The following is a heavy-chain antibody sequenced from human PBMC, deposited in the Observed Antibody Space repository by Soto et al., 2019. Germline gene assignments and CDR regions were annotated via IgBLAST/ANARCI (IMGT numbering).Heavy chain of an antibody. J-gene: IGHJ6*02. CDR1: GFTFSSYA. D-gene: IGHD6-6*01. CDR2: ISGSGGST. CDR3: ATSPGNRIHYYYYGMGV. V-gene: IGHV3-23*01. Sequence: PGGSLRLSCAASGFTFSSYAMSWVRQAPGKGLEWVSAISGSGGSTYYADSVKGRFTISRDNSKNTLYLQMNSLRAEDTAVYYCATSPGNRIHYYYYGMGVWGQGTTVTVSS.